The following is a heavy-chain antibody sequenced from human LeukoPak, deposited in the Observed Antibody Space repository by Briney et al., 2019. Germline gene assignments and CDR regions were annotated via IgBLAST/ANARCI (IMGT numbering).Heavy chain of an antibody. Sequence: GGSLRLSCVDSGFTFSSYWMSWVRQAPGKGLEWVAIIKQDGSEKYYVDSVKGRFTISRDNAKNSLYLQMNSLRAEDTAVYYCARLYDGSAYHADHFDYWGQGTLVIVSS. CDR3: ARLYDGSAYHADHFDY. J-gene: IGHJ4*02. V-gene: IGHV3-7*01. CDR2: IKQDGSEK. CDR1: GFTFSSYW. D-gene: IGHD3-22*01.